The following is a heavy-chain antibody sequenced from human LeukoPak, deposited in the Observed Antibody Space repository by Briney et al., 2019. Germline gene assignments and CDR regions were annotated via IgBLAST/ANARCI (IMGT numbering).Heavy chain of an antibody. V-gene: IGHV3-66*01. CDR3: ARGRGYYYDSSGYTVDY. D-gene: IGHD3-22*01. CDR2: IYSGGST. J-gene: IGHJ4*02. CDR1: GFTFSNYA. Sequence: GGSLRLSCAASGFTFSNYAMSWVRQAPGKGLEWVSVIYSGGSTYYADSVKGRFTISRDNSKNTLYLQMNSLRAEDTAVYYCARGRGYYYDSSGYTVDYWGQGTLVTVSS.